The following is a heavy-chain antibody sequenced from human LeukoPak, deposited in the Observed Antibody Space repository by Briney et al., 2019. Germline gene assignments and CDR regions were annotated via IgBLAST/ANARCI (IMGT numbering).Heavy chain of an antibody. CDR2: IYYSGST. CDR1: GGSISSYY. D-gene: IGHD2-2*01. J-gene: IGHJ6*03. Sequence: SETLSLTCTVSGGSISSYYWSWIRQPPGKGLEWIGYIYYSGSTNYNPSLKSRVTISVDTSKNQFSLKLSSVTAADTAVYYCARAVGPFCSSTSCYMDVWGKGTTVTVSS. CDR3: ARAVGPFCSSTSCYMDV. V-gene: IGHV4-59*01.